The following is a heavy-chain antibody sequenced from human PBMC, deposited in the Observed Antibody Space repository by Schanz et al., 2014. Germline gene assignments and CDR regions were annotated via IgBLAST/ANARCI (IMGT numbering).Heavy chain of an antibody. CDR1: GYTFTTYY. D-gene: IGHD4-17*01. CDR3: AIHYGDRPL. V-gene: IGHV1-46*01. J-gene: IGHJ4*02. Sequence: QVQLVQSGAEVKKPGVSVKVSCKASGYTFTTYYIHWVRQAPGQGLEWMGKINPSSGTTRIAQNFQGRLTVTRDTSLKTAYMEITDLKFEDAGLYYFAIHYGDRPLWGQGTLIAVSS. CDR2: INPSSGTT.